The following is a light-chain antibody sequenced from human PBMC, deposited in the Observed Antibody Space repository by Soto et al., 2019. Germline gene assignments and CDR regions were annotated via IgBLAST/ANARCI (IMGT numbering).Light chain of an antibody. J-gene: IGKJ4*01. CDR2: DAP. CDR1: QSVSSS. V-gene: IGKV3-11*01. CDR3: QQHNCSPST. Sequence: EIVLTQSPATLSLSPGERATLSCRASQSVSSSLAWYQQKPGQAPRLRIYDAPTRATGIPARFSGSGSGSDFTLTISSLQAENFAVYYCQQHNCSPSTFGGGNMVEIK.